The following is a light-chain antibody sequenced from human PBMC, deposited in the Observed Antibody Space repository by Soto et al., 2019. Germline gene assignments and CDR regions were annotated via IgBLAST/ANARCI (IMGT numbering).Light chain of an antibody. V-gene: IGKV4-1*01. CDR2: WAS. J-gene: IGKJ2*01. CDR1: QSGLYSSNNKNY. Sequence: DIVMTQSPDSLAVSLGERATINCKSSQSGLYSSNNKNYLAWYQQRPGQPPKLLIYWASTRESGVPDRFSGCGSWTDFTLTITSLQAEDVAVYYCQQYASTPPTCGQGTKLEIK. CDR3: QQYASTPPT.